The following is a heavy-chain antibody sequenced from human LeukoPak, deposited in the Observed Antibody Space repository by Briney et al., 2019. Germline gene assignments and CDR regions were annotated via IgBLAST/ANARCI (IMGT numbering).Heavy chain of an antibody. CDR1: GYTFTGYY. J-gene: IGHJ6*02. CDR2: INPNSGGT. CDR3: ARVSEYSSSWYLGMDV. Sequence: ASVKVSCKASGYTFTGYYMHWVRQAPGQGLEWMGWINPNSGGTNYAQKFQGRVTMPRDTSISTAYMELSRLRSNDTAVYYCARVSEYSSSWYLGMDVWGQGTTVTVSS. V-gene: IGHV1-2*02. D-gene: IGHD6-13*01.